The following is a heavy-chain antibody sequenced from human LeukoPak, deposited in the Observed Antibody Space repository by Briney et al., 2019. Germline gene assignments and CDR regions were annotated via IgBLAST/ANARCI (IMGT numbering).Heavy chain of an antibody. J-gene: IGHJ3*01. Sequence: ASVKVPCKASVYTFTAYYMHWVRQAPGQGLAWMGWINPNSGGTSYAQNFQGRVTMTRDTSISTAYLELSSLRSDDTAIYYCAREAGDNAYDFWGPGTMVTVSS. CDR1: VYTFTAYY. V-gene: IGHV1-2*02. CDR3: AREAGDNAYDF. CDR2: INPNSGGT. D-gene: IGHD7-27*01.